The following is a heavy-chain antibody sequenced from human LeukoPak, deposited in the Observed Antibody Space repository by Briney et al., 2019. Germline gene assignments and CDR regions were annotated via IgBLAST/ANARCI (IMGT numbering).Heavy chain of an antibody. CDR2: INDSGST. J-gene: IGHJ4*02. Sequence: SETLSLTCTVSGGSISSRSYYWGWIRQPPGKGLEWIGTINDSGSTYYNPSLKSRVTISVDTSKNQFSLKLSSVTAADTAVYYCARVAPTGYSSSWYLEEWGKIDYWGQGTLVTVSS. D-gene: IGHD6-13*01. V-gene: IGHV4-39*07. CDR3: ARVAPTGYSSSWYLEEWGKIDY. CDR1: GGSISSRSYY.